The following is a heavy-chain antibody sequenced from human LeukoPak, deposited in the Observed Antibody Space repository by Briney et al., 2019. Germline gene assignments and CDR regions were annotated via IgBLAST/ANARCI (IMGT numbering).Heavy chain of an antibody. CDR3: ARYYYDSSGYYVPPSRYYFDY. CDR1: GGSISSGGYS. V-gene: IGHV4-30-2*01. J-gene: IGHJ4*02. D-gene: IGHD3-22*01. Sequence: SETLSLTCAVSGGSISSGGYSWSWIRQPPGKGLEWIGYIYHSGSTYYNPSLKSRVTISVDRSKNQFSLKLSSVTAADTAVYYCARYYYDSSGYYVPPSRYYFDYWGQGTLVTVSS. CDR2: IYHSGST.